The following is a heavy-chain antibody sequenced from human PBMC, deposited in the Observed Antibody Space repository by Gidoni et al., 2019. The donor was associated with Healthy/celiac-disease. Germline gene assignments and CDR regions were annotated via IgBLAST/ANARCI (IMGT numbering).Heavy chain of an antibody. J-gene: IGHJ4*02. D-gene: IGHD1-26*01. CDR2: IIPIFGTA. CDR1: GGTFSSYA. CDR3: AREGYSGSYHSFDY. Sequence: QVQLVQSGAEVQKPGSSVTLSCTASGGTFSSYAISWVRQAPGHGLEWMGGIIPIFGTANYAQKFQGRVTITADKSTSTAYMELSSLRSEDTAVYYCAREGYSGSYHSFDYWGQGTLVTVSS. V-gene: IGHV1-69*06.